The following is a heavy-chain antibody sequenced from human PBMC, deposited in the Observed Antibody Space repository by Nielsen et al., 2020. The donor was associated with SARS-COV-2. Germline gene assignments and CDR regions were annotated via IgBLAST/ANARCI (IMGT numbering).Heavy chain of an antibody. V-gene: IGHV1-69*06. J-gene: IGHJ4*02. CDR3: ARDGSTYYYDSSGYQN. D-gene: IGHD3-22*01. Sequence: WGRQAPGQGLEWMGGIIPIFGTANYAQKFQGRVTITADKSTSTAYMELSSLRSEDTAVYYCARDGSTYYYDSSGYQNWGQGTLVTVSS. CDR2: IIPIFGTA.